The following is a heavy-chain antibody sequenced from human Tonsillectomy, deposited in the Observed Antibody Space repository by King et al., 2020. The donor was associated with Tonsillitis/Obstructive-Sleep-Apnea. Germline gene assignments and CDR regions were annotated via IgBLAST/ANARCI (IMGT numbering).Heavy chain of an antibody. CDR2: INHSGST. V-gene: IGHV4-34*01. Sequence: VQLQQWGAGLLKPAETLSLICAVYDGSFSGYYWSWIRQPPGKGLEWIGEINHSGSTNYNPSLKSRVTISVDTSKNQFSLRLSSVTAADTAVYYCARESYYDSSGYSFDYWGQGTLVTVSS. D-gene: IGHD3-22*01. CDR3: ARESYYDSSGYSFDY. CDR1: DGSFSGYY. J-gene: IGHJ4*02.